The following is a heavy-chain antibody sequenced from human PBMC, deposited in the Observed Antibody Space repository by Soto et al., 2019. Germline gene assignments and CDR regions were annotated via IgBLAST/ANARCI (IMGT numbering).Heavy chain of an antibody. J-gene: IGHJ4*02. CDR2: INAGNGNT. CDR3: ARGPGGPDGPGDY. D-gene: IGHD2-15*01. CDR1: GYTLTRYA. Sequence: QVQLVQSGAEVKKPGASVKVSCNASGYTLTRYAMHWVRQAPGQRLEWMGWINAGNGNTKYSQKFQGRVTITRDTSASTAYMELSSLRSEDTAVYYCARGPGGPDGPGDYWGQGTLVTVSS. V-gene: IGHV1-3*01.